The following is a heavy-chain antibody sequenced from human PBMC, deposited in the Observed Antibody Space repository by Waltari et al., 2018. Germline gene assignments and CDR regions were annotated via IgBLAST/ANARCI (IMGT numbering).Heavy chain of an antibody. D-gene: IGHD6-19*01. Sequence: QLQLQESGPGLVKPSATLSLTCTGSGGSIRRSSSYWGWIRQPPGKGLDWIGSIYYSGSTYYNPSLKSRVTISVDTSKNQFSLKLSSVTAADTAVYYCARSVAGTGHAFDIWGQGTMVTVSS. CDR2: IYYSGST. J-gene: IGHJ3*02. V-gene: IGHV4-39*01. CDR1: GGSIRRSSSY. CDR3: ARSVAGTGHAFDI.